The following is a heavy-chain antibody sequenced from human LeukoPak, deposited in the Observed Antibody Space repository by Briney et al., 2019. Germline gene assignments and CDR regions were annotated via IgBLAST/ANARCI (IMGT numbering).Heavy chain of an antibody. J-gene: IGHJ3*02. V-gene: IGHV1-2*02. CDR2: INPNSGGT. CDR3: ARFATSEGAFDI. CDR1: GYTFTGYY. Sequence: ASVKVSCKASGYTFTGYYMHWVRQAPGQGLEWMGWINPNSGGTNYAQKFQGRVTMTRDTSISTAYMELSRLRSDDTAVYYCARFATSEGAFDIWGQGTMVTVSS. D-gene: IGHD6-6*01.